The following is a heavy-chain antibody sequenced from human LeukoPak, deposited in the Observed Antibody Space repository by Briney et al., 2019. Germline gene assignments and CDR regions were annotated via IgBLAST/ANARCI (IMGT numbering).Heavy chain of an antibody. V-gene: IGHV1-18*01. Sequence: ASVKVSCKASGYTFTCYDINWVRQAPGQGLEWMGWISAYNGNTNYAQKLQGRVTMTTDTSTSTAYMELRSLRSDDTAVYYCARDPPLNSRRENAFDIWGQGTMVTVSS. CDR1: GYTFTCYD. D-gene: IGHD6-13*01. CDR3: ARDPPLNSRRENAFDI. CDR2: ISAYNGNT. J-gene: IGHJ3*02.